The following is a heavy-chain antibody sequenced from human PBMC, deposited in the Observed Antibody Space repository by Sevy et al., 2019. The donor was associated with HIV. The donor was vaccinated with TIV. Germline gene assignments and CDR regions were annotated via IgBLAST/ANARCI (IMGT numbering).Heavy chain of an antibody. Sequence: GGSLRLSCAVSGFTVNTYAMSWVRQAPGKGLEWVAAISYDGNNKYYADSVKGRFTISRDNPKNTLFLQVNSLRPEDTAVYYCARAYSSWFGTVHYWGQGTLVTVSS. J-gene: IGHJ4*02. CDR1: GFTVNTYA. V-gene: IGHV3-30-3*01. CDR2: ISYDGNNK. CDR3: ARAYSSWFGTVHY. D-gene: IGHD6-13*01.